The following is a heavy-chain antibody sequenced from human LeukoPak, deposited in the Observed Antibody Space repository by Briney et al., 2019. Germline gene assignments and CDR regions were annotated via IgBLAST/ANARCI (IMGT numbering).Heavy chain of an antibody. CDR2: TYYRSKWYN. J-gene: IGHJ6*03. Sequence: SQTLSLTCAISGDSVSGNSAAWNWISQSPSRGLEWLVRTYYRSKWYNDYAVSVKSRISINPDTSRNQFSLQLNSVTPEDTAIYYCARDLVQLKTYYSYYSMDVWGKGTTVTVSS. V-gene: IGHV6-1*01. CDR3: ARDLVQLKTYYSYYSMDV. D-gene: IGHD1-1*01. CDR1: GDSVSGNSAA.